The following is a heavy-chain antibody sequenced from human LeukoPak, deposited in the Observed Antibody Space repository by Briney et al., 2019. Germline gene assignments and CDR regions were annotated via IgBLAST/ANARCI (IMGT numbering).Heavy chain of an antibody. CDR1: GGTFSSYA. V-gene: IGHV1-69*13. D-gene: IGHD3-3*01. J-gene: IGHJ6*04. CDR3: AGSNVLRFLEWFLDV. CDR2: IIPIFGTA. Sequence: SVKVSCKASGGTFSSYAISWVRQAPGQGLEWMGGIIPIFGTANYAQKFQSRVTITADESTSTAYMELSSLRSEDTAVYYCAGSNVLRFLEWFLDVWGKGTTVTVSS.